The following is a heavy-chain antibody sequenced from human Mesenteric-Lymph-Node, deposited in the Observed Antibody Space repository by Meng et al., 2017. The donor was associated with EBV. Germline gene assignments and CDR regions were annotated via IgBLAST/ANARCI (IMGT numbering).Heavy chain of an antibody. J-gene: IGHJ4*02. CDR3: ARNLDYINYRYFDY. CDR2: ISDSSSDI. V-gene: IGHV3-21*01. Sequence: EVVLVESGGGLVKPGGYLRLSCAASGFTFSRYTMSWVRQAPGKGLEWVSSISDSSSDIYYADSVTGRFTISRDNAKNSLYLHMNSLRAEDTAVYYCARNLDYINYRYFDYWGQGTLVTVSS. CDR1: GFTFSRYT. D-gene: IGHD4-11*01.